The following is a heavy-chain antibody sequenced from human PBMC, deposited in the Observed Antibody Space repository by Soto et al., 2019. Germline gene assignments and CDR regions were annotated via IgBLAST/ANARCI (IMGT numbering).Heavy chain of an antibody. Sequence: SETLSLTCTVSGGSISSSSYYWGWIRQPPGKGLEWIGSIYYSGSTYYNPSLKSRVTISVDTSKNQFSLKLSSVTAADTAVYYCARHVPLMPYQLLSGWFDPWGQGTLVTVSS. J-gene: IGHJ5*02. CDR2: IYYSGST. D-gene: IGHD2-2*01. CDR3: ARHVPLMPYQLLSGWFDP. CDR1: GGSISSSSYY. V-gene: IGHV4-39*01.